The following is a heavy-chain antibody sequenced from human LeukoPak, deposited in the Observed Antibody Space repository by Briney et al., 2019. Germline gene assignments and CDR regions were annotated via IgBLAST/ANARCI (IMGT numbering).Heavy chain of an antibody. Sequence: GGSLRLSCAASGFTFSSYAMHWVRQAPGKGLEWVAVVSYDGSNKYYADSVKGRFTISRDNSKNTLYLQMNSLRAEDTAVYYCARDHLQLWSSFDYWGQGTLVTVSS. CDR1: GFTFSSYA. V-gene: IGHV3-30-3*01. CDR2: VSYDGSNK. CDR3: ARDHLQLWSSFDY. J-gene: IGHJ4*02. D-gene: IGHD5-18*01.